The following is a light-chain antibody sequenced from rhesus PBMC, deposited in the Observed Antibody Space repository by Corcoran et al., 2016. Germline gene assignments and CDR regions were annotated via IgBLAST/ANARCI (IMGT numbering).Light chain of an antibody. CDR3: QKYSSRPWT. CDR2: KAS. CDR1: PGISSW. Sequence: DIQMTQSPSSLSASVGDTVTITCRASPGISSWLAWYQQKPGKAPKLLNYKASSLQSGVPSRFSGSVSETDFTLTISSRQSEDLATYYWQKYSSRPWTFGQGTKVEIK. V-gene: IGKV1-22*01. J-gene: IGKJ1*01.